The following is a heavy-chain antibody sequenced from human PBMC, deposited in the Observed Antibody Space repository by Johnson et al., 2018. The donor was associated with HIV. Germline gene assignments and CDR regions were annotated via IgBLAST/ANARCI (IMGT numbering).Heavy chain of an antibody. CDR2: ISHDGSDK. Sequence: QVQLVESGGRVVQPGRSLRLSCAASGFTFSSYGMHWVRQAPGKGLEWVAVISHDGSDKNYADSVKGRFTISRDSSKNTLYLQMNSLRAEDTAVYYCAITSRTDAFDIWGQGTMVTVSS. CDR3: AITSRTDAFDI. J-gene: IGHJ3*02. V-gene: IGHV3-30*03. D-gene: IGHD1-1*01. CDR1: GFTFSSYG.